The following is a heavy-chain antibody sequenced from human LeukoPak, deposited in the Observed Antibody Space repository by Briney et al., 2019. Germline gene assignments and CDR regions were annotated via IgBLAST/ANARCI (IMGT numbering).Heavy chain of an antibody. D-gene: IGHD7-27*01. CDR2: IYYSGST. CDR1: GGSISSSGYY. Sequence: SETLSLTCTVSGGSISSSGYYWAWIRQPPGKGLEWIGSIYYSGSTYYNPSLKSRVTISVDTSKNQFSLKMSSVTATDTAVYYCARDSHLGNWESKRFDHWGQGTLVTVSS. J-gene: IGHJ4*02. CDR3: ARDSHLGNWESKRFDH. V-gene: IGHV4-39*02.